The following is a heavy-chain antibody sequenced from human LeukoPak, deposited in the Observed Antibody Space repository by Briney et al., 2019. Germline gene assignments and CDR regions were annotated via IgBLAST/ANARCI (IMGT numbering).Heavy chain of an antibody. V-gene: IGHV4-4*02. D-gene: IGHD3-3*01. Sequence: SGTLSLTCGVSGGSVTSTNWWTWVRQPPGEGLEWIGEVHLDGRTNYNPSLKSRLTMSVDLSENHISLKLTSVTAADTAVYYCAREGGFYRPLDYSGQGTLVTVSS. CDR3: AREGGFYRPLDY. CDR2: VHLDGRT. CDR1: GGSVTSTNW. J-gene: IGHJ4*02.